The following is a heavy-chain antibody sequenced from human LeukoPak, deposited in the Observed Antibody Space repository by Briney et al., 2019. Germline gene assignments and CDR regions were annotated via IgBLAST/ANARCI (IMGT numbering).Heavy chain of an antibody. Sequence: ASVKVSCKASGYTFTSYYMHWVRQAPGQGLEWMGIINPSGGSTSYAQKFQGRVTMTRDMSTSTVYMELSRLRSDDTAVYYCARELGYCSGGSCYSGFDYWAREPWSPSPQ. CDR2: INPSGGST. V-gene: IGHV1-46*01. D-gene: IGHD2-15*01. CDR3: ARELGYCSGGSCYSGFDY. CDR1: GYTFTSYY. J-gene: IGHJ4*02.